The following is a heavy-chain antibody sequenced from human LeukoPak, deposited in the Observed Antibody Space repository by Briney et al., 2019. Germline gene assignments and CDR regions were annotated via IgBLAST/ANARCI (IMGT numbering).Heavy chain of an antibody. CDR2: INPSGGST. Sequence: ASVKVSCKASGYTFTGYYMHWVRQAPGQGLEWMGIINPSGGSTSYAQKFQGRVTMTRDMSTSTVYMGLSSLRSEDTAVYYCARDGNGGATTPYYYYYMDVWGKGTPVTVSS. CDR3: ARDGNGGATTPYYYYYMDV. CDR1: GYTFTGYY. J-gene: IGHJ6*03. D-gene: IGHD1-26*01. V-gene: IGHV1-46*01.